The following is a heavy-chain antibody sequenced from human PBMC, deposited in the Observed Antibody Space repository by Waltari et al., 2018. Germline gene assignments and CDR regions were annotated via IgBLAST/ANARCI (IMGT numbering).Heavy chain of an antibody. CDR3: ARDLRAYYDSSGRGVY. CDR2: ISPYNGKT. D-gene: IGHD3-22*01. CDR1: GYTFTTYG. V-gene: IGHV1-18*01. Sequence: QVRLVQSGPPVKKPGASMKVSCKASGYTFTTYGITWVRQAPGQGLEWVGWISPYNGKTYYAQKLQDRLTVTSDTSTTTAYLELRSLRPDDTAVYFCARDLRAYYDSSGRGVYWGQGTLVAVSS. J-gene: IGHJ4*02.